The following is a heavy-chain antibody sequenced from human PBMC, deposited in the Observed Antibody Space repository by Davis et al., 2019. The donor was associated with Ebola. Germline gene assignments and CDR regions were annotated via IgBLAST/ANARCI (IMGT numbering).Heavy chain of an antibody. Sequence: SVQVSCKASGGTFSSYAISWVRQAPGQGLEWMGGIIPILGIANYAQKFQGRVTITADKSTSTAYMELSSLRSEDTAVYYCARAGGSTSSYNWFDPWGQGTLVTVSS. CDR3: ARAGGSTSSYNWFDP. J-gene: IGHJ5*02. D-gene: IGHD2-2*01. CDR2: IIPILGIA. CDR1: GGTFSSYA. V-gene: IGHV1-69*10.